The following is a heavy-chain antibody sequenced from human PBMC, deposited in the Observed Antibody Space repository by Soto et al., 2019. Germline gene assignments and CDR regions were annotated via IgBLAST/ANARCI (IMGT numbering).Heavy chain of an antibody. D-gene: IGHD3-22*01. Sequence: GESVTISCKGSGYRFAGYGITWVRQMPGKGLEWMGRIDPSDSQICYSPSFRGHVTISAAKCITTVFLQWSSLRASDTAMYYCARQIYDSDSGPNFKYYFDSWGQGTLVTVSS. CDR2: IDPSDSQI. CDR3: ARQIYDSDSGPNFKYYFDS. J-gene: IGHJ4*02. V-gene: IGHV5-10-1*01. CDR1: GYRFAGYG.